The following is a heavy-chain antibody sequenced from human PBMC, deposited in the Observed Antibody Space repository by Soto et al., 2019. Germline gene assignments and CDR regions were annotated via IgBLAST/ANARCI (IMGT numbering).Heavy chain of an antibody. D-gene: IGHD2-2*01. CDR2: ITGSTGTT. J-gene: IGHJ6*03. V-gene: IGHV3-23*01. CDR1: GFTFSSFA. Sequence: EVQVLESGGGSVQPGGSLRLSCEASGFTFSSFAMSWVRHAPGKGLEWVSEITGSTGTTYYADSVKGRFIISRDNSKNTVHLQMNSLRVEDTAVYYCAKDTSSSPYYMDVWGKGTTVTVSS. CDR3: AKDTSSSPYYMDV.